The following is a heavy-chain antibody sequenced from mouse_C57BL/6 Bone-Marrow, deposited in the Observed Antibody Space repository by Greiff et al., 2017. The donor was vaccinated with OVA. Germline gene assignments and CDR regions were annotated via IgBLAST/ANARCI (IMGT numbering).Heavy chain of an antibody. V-gene: IGHV1-81*01. Sequence: QVQLQQSGAELARPGASVKLSCKASGYTFTSYGISWVKQRTGQGLEWIGEIYPRSGNTYYNEKFKGKATLTADKSSSTAYMELRSLTSEDSSVYFCARDGYYWYFDVWGTGTPVTVSS. CDR1: GYTFTSYG. D-gene: IGHD2-3*01. CDR2: IYPRSGNT. J-gene: IGHJ1*03. CDR3: ARDGYYWYFDV.